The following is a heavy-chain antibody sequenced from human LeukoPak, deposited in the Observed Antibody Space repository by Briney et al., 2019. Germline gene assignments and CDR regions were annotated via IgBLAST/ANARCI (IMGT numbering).Heavy chain of an antibody. D-gene: IGHD6-13*01. J-gene: IGHJ4*02. CDR1: GYTFTSYD. Sequence: ASVKVSCKAPGYTFTSYDINWVRQATGQGLEWMGWMNPNSGNTGYAQKFQGRVTMTRNTSISTAYMELSSLRSEDTAVYYCARGDGSSSWDPFDYWGQGTLVTVSS. CDR3: ARGDGSSSWDPFDY. V-gene: IGHV1-8*01. CDR2: MNPNSGNT.